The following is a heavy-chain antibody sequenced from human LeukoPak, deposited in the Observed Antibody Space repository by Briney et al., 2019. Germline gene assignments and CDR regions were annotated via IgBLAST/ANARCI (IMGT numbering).Heavy chain of an antibody. CDR3: ARQLEGTYYYDSSGYYYFDY. Sequence: SQTLSLTCTVSGGSISSGSYYWSWIRQPAGKGLEWIGRIYTSGSTNYNPSLKSRVTISVDTSKNQFSLKLSSVTAADTAVYYCARQLEGTYYYDSSGYYYFDYWGQGTLVTVSS. CDR1: GGSISSGSYY. D-gene: IGHD3-22*01. CDR2: IYTSGST. J-gene: IGHJ4*02. V-gene: IGHV4-61*02.